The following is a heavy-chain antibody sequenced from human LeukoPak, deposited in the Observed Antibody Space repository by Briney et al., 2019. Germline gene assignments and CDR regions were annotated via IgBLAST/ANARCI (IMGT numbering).Heavy chain of an antibody. CDR1: GFTFSSYS. D-gene: IGHD3-16*02. CDR2: ISSSSSTI. Sequence: PGGSLRLSCAASGFTFSSYSMNWVRQAPGKGLEWVSYISSSSSTIYYADSVKGRFTISRDNAKNSLYLQMNSLRAEDTAVYYCAVIGMITFGGVIVDNFDYWGQGTLVTVSS. CDR3: AVIGMITFGGVIVDNFDY. J-gene: IGHJ4*02. V-gene: IGHV3-48*01.